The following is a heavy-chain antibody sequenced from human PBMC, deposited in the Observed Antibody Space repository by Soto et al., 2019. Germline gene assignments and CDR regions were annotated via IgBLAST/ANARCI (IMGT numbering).Heavy chain of an antibody. CDR2: IIPILGIA. D-gene: IGHD5-12*01. CDR3: ARLAYGYRGSDY. V-gene: IGHV1-69*02. CDR1: GGTFSSYT. J-gene: IGHJ4*02. Sequence: SVKVSCKASGGTFSSYTISWVRQAPGQGLEWMGRIIPILGIANYAQKFQGRVTITAGKSTSTAYMELSSLRSEDTAVYYCARLAYGYRGSDYWGQGTTVTVSS.